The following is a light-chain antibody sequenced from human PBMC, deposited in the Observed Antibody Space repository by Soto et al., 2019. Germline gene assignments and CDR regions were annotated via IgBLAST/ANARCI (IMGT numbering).Light chain of an antibody. Sequence: QSALTQPASVSGSPGQSTTISCTGTSGDVGNYNLVSWYQQHPGKAPKLMIYEGTKRPSGVSNRFSGSKSGNTASLTISGLQAEDEADYYCCSYAGSSFYVSVPGTKVPVL. CDR2: EGT. J-gene: IGLJ1*01. V-gene: IGLV2-23*01. CDR1: SGDVGNYNL. CDR3: CSYAGSSFYV.